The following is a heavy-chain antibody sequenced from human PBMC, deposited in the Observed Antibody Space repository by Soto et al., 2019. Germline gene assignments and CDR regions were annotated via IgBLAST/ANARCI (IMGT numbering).Heavy chain of an antibody. CDR1: GFTLSNYW. CDR2: INKDGSQK. CDR3: VRELGLAY. Sequence: GGSLRLSCAASGFTLSNYWMTWVRQAPGKGPEWVANINKDGSQKNYVDSVKGRFTIARDNGQNSLSLQINSLRVEDTAVYYCVRELGLAYWGQGALVTVSS. V-gene: IGHV3-7*03. J-gene: IGHJ4*02. D-gene: IGHD7-27*01.